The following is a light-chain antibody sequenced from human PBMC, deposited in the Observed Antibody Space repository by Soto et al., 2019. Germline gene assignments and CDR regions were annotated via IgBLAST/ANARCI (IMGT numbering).Light chain of an antibody. CDR2: KTS. V-gene: IGKV1-5*03. J-gene: IGKJ2*01. Sequence: DVEMTQSPSTLPTSIGDRVTINCRASQNVSNWLAWYQQKPGKAPKLLIYKTSRLESGVPSRFSASGSGTDFSLTINSLQSDDFASYFCQQHSKEYTFGQGTKLEIK. CDR1: QNVSNW. CDR3: QQHSKEYT.